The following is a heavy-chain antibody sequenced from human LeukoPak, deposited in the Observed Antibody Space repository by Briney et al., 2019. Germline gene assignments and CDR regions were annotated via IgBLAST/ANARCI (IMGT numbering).Heavy chain of an antibody. CDR2: ISYDGSNK. V-gene: IGHV3-30-3*01. Sequence: GGSLRLSCAASGSTFGSYAMHWVRQAPGKGLEWVAVISYDGSNKYYADSVKGRFTISRDNSKNTLYLQMNSLRAEDTAVYYCASSWHDDAFDIWGQGTMVTVSS. J-gene: IGHJ3*02. CDR3: ASSWHDDAFDI. CDR1: GSTFGSYA.